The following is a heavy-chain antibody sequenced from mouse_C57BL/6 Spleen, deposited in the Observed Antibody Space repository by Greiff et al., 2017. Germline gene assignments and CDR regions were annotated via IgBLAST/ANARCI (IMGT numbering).Heavy chain of an antibody. Sequence: VQLQQSGAELVKPGASVKISCKASGYAFSSYWMNWVKQRPGKGLEWIGQIYPGDGDTNYNGKFKGKATLTADKSSSTAYMQLSSLTSEDSAVYFCARGLLPYAMGYWGQGTSVTVSS. CDR3: ARGLLPYAMGY. CDR2: IYPGDGDT. V-gene: IGHV1-80*01. J-gene: IGHJ4*01. CDR1: GYAFSSYW. D-gene: IGHD2-3*01.